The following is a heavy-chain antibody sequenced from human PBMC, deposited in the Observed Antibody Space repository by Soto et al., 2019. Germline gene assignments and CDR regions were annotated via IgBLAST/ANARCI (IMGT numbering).Heavy chain of an antibody. J-gene: IGHJ4*02. CDR3: ARAMAGTGYYFDY. D-gene: IGHD6-19*01. Sequence: PSETLSLTCAVSGGSISSGGYSWSWIRQPPGKGLEWIGYIYHSGSTYYNPSLKSRVTISVDRSKNQFSLKLSSVTAADTAVYYCARAMAGTGYYFDYWGQGTLVTVSS. CDR1: GGSISSGGYS. CDR2: IYHSGST. V-gene: IGHV4-30-2*01.